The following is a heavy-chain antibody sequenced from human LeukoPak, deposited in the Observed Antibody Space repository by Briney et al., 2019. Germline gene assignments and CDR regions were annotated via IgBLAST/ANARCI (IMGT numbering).Heavy chain of an antibody. J-gene: IGHJ6*02. V-gene: IGHV4-39*01. CDR2: IYYSGST. D-gene: IGHD3-3*01. Sequence: SETLSLTCTVSGGSISSSSYYWGWIRQPPGKGLEWIGSIYYSGSTYYNPSLKSRVTISVDTSKNQFSLKLSSVTAADPAVYYCARHLRDFWSGYWYYYYYGMDVWGQGTTVTVSS. CDR3: ARHLRDFWSGYWYYYYYGMDV. CDR1: GGSISSSSYY.